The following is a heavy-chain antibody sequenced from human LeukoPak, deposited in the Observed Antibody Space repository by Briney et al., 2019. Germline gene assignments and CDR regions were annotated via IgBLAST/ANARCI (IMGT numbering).Heavy chain of an antibody. D-gene: IGHD1-26*01. Sequence: PGGSLRLSCAASGFTFSSYSMNWVRQAPGKGLEWVSSISSSSSYIYYADSVKGRFTISRDNAKNSLCLQMNSLRAEDTAVYYCARALLYSGSPGSNYYYYMDVWGKGTTVAVSS. V-gene: IGHV3-21*01. CDR3: ARALLYSGSPGSNYYYYMDV. CDR2: ISSSSSYI. J-gene: IGHJ6*03. CDR1: GFTFSSYS.